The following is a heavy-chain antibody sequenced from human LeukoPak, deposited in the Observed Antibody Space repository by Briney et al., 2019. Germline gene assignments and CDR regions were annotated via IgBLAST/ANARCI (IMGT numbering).Heavy chain of an antibody. CDR2: IFHSGST. Sequence: LQTLSLTCAVSGGSISSGGYSWSWIRQPPGEGLEWIGYIFHSGSTYYNPSLKSRVTISVDRSKNQFSLKLSSVTAADTGVYYCARFYASGSSFDYWGQGTLVTVSS. J-gene: IGHJ4*02. V-gene: IGHV4-30-2*01. CDR1: GGSISSGGYS. CDR3: ARFYASGSSFDY. D-gene: IGHD3-10*01.